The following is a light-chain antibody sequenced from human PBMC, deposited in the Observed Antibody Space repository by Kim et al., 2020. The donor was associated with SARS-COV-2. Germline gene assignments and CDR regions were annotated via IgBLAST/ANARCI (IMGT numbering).Light chain of an antibody. Sequence: ASVGDRVTITSRASQDIDTSLAWYHQNPGKAPTRLIYATSTVQSVVPSRCCVSGSVRDFTLTISSLQPEDFATYFCQQLYTSPLTFGGGTKGDIK. CDR1: QDIDTS. CDR3: QQLYTSPLT. CDR2: ATS. J-gene: IGKJ4*01. V-gene: IGKV1-9*01.